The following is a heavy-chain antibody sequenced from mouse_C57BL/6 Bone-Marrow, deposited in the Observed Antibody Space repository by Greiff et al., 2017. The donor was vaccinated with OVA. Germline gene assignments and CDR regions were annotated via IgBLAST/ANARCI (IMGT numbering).Heavy chain of an antibody. CDR2: IYPRSGNT. CDR1: GYNFTSYG. D-gene: IGHD2-4*01. Sequence: VQLQQSGAELARPGASVKLSCKASGYNFTSYGISWVKQRTGQGLEWIGEIYPRSGNTYYTEKFKGKATLTADKSSSTAYMELRSLTSEDSAVYFCARRRDDDYDWGQGTSVTVSS. V-gene: IGHV1-81*01. CDR3: ARRRDDDYD. J-gene: IGHJ4*01.